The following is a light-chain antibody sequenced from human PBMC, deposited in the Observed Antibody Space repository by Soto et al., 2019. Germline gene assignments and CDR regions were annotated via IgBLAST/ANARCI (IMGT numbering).Light chain of an antibody. CDR3: PHSSIWPSP. V-gene: IGKV4-1*01. CDR1: QSVLYSSNHKDF. J-gene: IGKJ5*01. Sequence: SFVTLSASMGAWATINHKSSQSVLYSSNHKDFLAWYLQKPGQAPRLLIYGASTRATGLPARFSGSGSGTEFTLTINCLQAEDCTLYYCPHSSIWPSPLGQVARLAI. CDR2: GAS.